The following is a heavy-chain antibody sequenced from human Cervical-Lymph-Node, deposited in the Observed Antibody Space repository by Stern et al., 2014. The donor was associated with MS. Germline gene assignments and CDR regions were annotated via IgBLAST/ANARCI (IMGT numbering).Heavy chain of an antibody. J-gene: IGHJ5*02. Sequence: MQLVESGAEVKKPGSSVKVSCKASRDTFSPYALSWVRQAPEEGLEWMGGIIPGLGSTSYAQKFQGRITITEANSTNTVYMELSSLGSEDTAVYFCARDQGDYGSGSDYSWFDPWGQGTLVTVSS. CDR1: RDTFSPYA. CDR3: ARDQGDYGSGSDYSWFDP. D-gene: IGHD3-10*01. CDR2: IIPGLGST. V-gene: IGHV1-69*06.